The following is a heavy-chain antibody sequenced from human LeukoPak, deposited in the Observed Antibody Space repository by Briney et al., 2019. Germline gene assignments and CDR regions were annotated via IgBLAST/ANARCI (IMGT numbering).Heavy chain of an antibody. D-gene: IGHD6-13*01. CDR3: ARVRGSSSWYGSYLIDY. J-gene: IGHJ4*02. CDR2: IYTSGST. Sequence: PSETLSLTCTVSGGSNSSGSYYWSWLRQPAGKGLEWIVRIYTSGSTNYNPSLKSRVTISVDTSKNQFSLKLSSVTAADTAVYYCARVRGSSSWYGSYLIDYWGQGTLVTVSS. V-gene: IGHV4-61*02. CDR1: GGSNSSGSYY.